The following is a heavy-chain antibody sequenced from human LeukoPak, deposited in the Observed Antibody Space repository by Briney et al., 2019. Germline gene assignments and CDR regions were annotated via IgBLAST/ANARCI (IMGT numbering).Heavy chain of an antibody. CDR1: GLTFSSYA. CDR3: AKDRYGAAGYSSGWSDY. V-gene: IGHV3-23*01. J-gene: IGHJ4*02. CDR2: ISGSGGST. D-gene: IGHD6-19*01. Sequence: GGSLRLSCAASGLTFSSYAMSWVRQAPGKGLEWVSAISGSGGSTYYAGSVEGRFTISRDNSKNTLYLQMNSLRAEDTAVYYCAKDRYGAAGYSSGWSDYWGQGTLVTVSS.